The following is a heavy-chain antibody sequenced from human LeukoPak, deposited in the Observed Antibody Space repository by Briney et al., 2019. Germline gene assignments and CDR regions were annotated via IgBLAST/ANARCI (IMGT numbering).Heavy chain of an antibody. Sequence: VASVKVSCKASGYTFTSYYLHWVRQAPGQGLEWMGIINPSGGGTSYAQMFQGRVTMTRDTSASTVYMELSGLRSEDTAVYYCARTPGKDDWFDPWDQGTLVTVSS. J-gene: IGHJ5*02. D-gene: IGHD3-10*01. V-gene: IGHV1-46*01. CDR1: GYTFTSYY. CDR3: ARTPGKDDWFDP. CDR2: INPSGGGT.